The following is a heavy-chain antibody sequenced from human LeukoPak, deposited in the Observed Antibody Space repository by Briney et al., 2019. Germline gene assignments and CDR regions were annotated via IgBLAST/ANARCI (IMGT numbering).Heavy chain of an antibody. V-gene: IGHV4-39*07. CDR3: ARERPREVGALEDFDY. J-gene: IGHJ4*02. D-gene: IGHD1-26*01. Sequence: SETLSLTCTVSGGSISTSNYYWGWIRQPPGKGLEWIGNIFYSGSTYYSPSLKSRVTISVDTSKNQFSLKLSSVTAADTAVYYCARERPREVGALEDFDYWGQGTLVTVSS. CDR1: GGSISTSNYY. CDR2: IFYSGST.